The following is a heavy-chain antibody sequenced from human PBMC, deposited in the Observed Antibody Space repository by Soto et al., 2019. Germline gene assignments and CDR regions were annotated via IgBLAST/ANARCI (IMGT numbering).Heavy chain of an antibody. CDR3: ARDEALGYCSGGSCYSAFDY. V-gene: IGHV3-48*03. CDR2: ISSSGSTI. CDR1: GFTFSSYE. Sequence: ESGGGLVQPGGSLRLSCAASGFTFSSYEMNWVRQAPGKGLEWVSYISSSGSTIYYADSVKGRFTISRDNAKNSLYLQMNSLRAEDTAVYYCARDEALGYCSGGSCYSAFDYWGQGTLVTVSS. D-gene: IGHD2-15*01. J-gene: IGHJ4*02.